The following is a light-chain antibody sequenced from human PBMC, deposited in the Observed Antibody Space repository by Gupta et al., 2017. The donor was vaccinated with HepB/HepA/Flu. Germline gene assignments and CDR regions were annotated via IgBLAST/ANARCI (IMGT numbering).Light chain of an antibody. CDR1: QSVSRY. J-gene: IGKJ4*02. CDR3: QQRMNGPRT. Sequence: EIVLTQSPVTLSLSPGERATLSCRASQSVSRYLAWYQQKPGQPPSLLVFDASNRATGVPARFSGSGSGTDFTLTISSLEPEDVAVYYCQQRMNGPRTFGGGTRVEIK. V-gene: IGKV3-11*01. CDR2: DAS.